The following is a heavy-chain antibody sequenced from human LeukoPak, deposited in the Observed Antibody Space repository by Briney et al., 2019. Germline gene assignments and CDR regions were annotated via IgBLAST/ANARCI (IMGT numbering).Heavy chain of an antibody. V-gene: IGHV4-31*03. Sequence: SQTLSLTCTVSGGSISSGGYYWSWIRQHPGKGLEWIGYIYYSGSTYYNPSLKSRVTISVDTSKNQFSLKLSSVTAADTAVYYCARAPIVVVPAAIRDDAFDIWGQGTMVTVSS. CDR2: IYYSGST. CDR1: GGSISSGGYY. CDR3: ARAPIVVVPAAIRDDAFDI. D-gene: IGHD2-2*01. J-gene: IGHJ3*02.